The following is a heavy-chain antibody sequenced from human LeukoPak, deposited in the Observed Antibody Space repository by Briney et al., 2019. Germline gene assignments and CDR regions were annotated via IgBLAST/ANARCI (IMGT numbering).Heavy chain of an antibody. CDR2: IRNKANSYTT. CDR3: TRVANGIDY. J-gene: IGHJ4*02. V-gene: IGHV3-72*01. CDR1: GFTFGDYY. Sequence: GGSLRLSCAASGFTFGDYYMDWVRQAPGKGLEWVGRIRNKANSYTTEYAASVKGRFTISRDDSKNSLYLQMNSLKTEDTAVYYCTRVANGIDYWGQGTLVTVSS.